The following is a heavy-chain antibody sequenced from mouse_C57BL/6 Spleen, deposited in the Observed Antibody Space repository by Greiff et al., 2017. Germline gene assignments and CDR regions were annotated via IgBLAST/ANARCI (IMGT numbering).Heavy chain of an antibody. CDR3: ARVDYDFFDY. Sequence: EVHLVESGPGLVKPSQSLSLTCSVTGYSITSGYYWNWIRQFPGNKLEWMGYISYDGSNNYNPSLKNRISITRDTSKNQFFLKLNSVTTEDTATYYCARVDYDFFDYWGQGTTLTVSS. D-gene: IGHD2-4*01. V-gene: IGHV3-6*01. J-gene: IGHJ2*01. CDR1: GYSITSGYY. CDR2: ISYDGSN.